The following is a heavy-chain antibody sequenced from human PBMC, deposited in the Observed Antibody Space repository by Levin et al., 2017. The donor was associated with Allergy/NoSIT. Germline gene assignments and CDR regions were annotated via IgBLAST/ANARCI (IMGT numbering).Heavy chain of an antibody. J-gene: IGHJ5*02. CDR1: GFSLSTSGVG. Sequence: SGPTLVKPTQTLTLTCTFSGFSLSTSGVGVGWIRQPPGKALEWLALIYWDDDKRYSPSLKSRLTITKDTSKNQVVLTMTNMDPVDTATYYCAHRHVDYSNYVGWFDPWGQGTLVTVSS. V-gene: IGHV2-5*02. D-gene: IGHD4-11*01. CDR3: AHRHVDYSNYVGWFDP. CDR2: IYWDDDK.